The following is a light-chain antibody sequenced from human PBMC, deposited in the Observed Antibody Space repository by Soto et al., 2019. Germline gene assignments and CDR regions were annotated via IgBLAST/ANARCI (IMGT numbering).Light chain of an antibody. CDR3: QQRGGWPPT. CDR2: GAS. CDR1: QSVSNNY. V-gene: IGKV3-11*01. J-gene: IGKJ1*01. Sequence: IVLTQSPGTLSLSTGERATLSCRASQSVSNNYLAWYQQKPGQAPRLLIYGASNRATGIPARFSGSGFGTDFTLSISSLEPEDFAVYYCQQRGGWPPTFGQGTKVDIK.